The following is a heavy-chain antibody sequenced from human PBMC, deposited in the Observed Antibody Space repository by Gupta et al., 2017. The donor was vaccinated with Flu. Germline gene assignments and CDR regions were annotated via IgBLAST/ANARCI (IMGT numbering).Heavy chain of an antibody. CDR2: IHHSGRT. Sequence: QLHLQESGPELVKPSETLCLTCTVSCASISNSDFYLAWLRQPPGKGLECIGGIHHSGRTYYNPSLKSRVTMSVDTPKYQFSLKLSSVTAADTAVYYCAARRKDLNWFDPWGQGTLVTVSS. D-gene: IGHD1-14*01. CDR3: AARRKDLNWFDP. CDR1: CASISNSDFY. J-gene: IGHJ5*02. V-gene: IGHV4-39*01.